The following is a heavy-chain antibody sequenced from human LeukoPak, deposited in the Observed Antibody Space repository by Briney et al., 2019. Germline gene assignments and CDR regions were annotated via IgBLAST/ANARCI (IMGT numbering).Heavy chain of an antibody. J-gene: IGHJ4*02. Sequence: PGGSLRLSCAASAFSLNAYNMNWVRQAPGKGLEWVSSISYTGTYIYYADSVKGRFTISRDNAQNSLHLQMNSLRAEDTAIYYCVRDRGTYRPIDYWGQGTLVAVSS. CDR3: VRDRGTYRPIDY. CDR2: ISYTGTYI. CDR1: AFSLNAYN. D-gene: IGHD1-26*01. V-gene: IGHV3-21*04.